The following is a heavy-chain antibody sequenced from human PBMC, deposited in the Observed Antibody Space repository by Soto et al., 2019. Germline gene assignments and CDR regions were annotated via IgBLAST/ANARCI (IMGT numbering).Heavy chain of an antibody. Sequence: SETLSLTCTVSGGSISSGGYYWSWIRQHPGKGLEWIGYIYYSGSTYYNPSLRSRVAISVDTSKNQFSLRLSSVTAADTAVYYCARHRFSGSGYDYWGQGMLVTVSS. CDR2: IYYSGST. CDR3: ARHRFSGSGYDY. CDR1: GGSISSGGYY. J-gene: IGHJ4*02. D-gene: IGHD6-19*01. V-gene: IGHV4-31*03.